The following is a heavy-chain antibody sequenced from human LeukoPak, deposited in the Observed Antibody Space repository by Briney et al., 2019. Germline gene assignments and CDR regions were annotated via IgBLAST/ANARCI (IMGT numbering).Heavy chain of an antibody. D-gene: IGHD1-7*01. CDR3: ARVRRLELPPGNFYYYMDV. CDR2: IYYSGST. V-gene: IGHV4-59*01. Sequence: SETLSLTCTVSGGSISSYYWSWIRQPPGKGLEWLGYIYYSGSTNYNPSLKSRVTISVDTSKNQFSLKLSSVTAADTAVYYCARVRRLELPPGNFYYYMDVWGKGTTVTVSS. J-gene: IGHJ6*03. CDR1: GGSISSYY.